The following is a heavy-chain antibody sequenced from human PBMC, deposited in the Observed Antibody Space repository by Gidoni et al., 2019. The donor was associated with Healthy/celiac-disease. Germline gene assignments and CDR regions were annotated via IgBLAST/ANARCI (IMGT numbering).Heavy chain of an antibody. V-gene: IGHV4-59*01. J-gene: IGHJ6*04. D-gene: IGHD3-10*01. CDR3: ARDRQGFGIYYGMDV. CDR1: GGPISSYY. CDR2: IYYSESN. Sequence: VQLQESGPGLVKPSETLSLTCPFSGGPISSYYWSWIRLPPGKGLEWIGYIYYSESNNYNPSLKSRDTISVDTSKNQFSLKLSSVTAADTAVYYCARDRQGFGIYYGMDVWGKGTTVTVSS.